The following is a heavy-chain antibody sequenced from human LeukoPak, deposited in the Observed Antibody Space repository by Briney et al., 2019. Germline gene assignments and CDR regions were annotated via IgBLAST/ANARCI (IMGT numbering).Heavy chain of an antibody. CDR1: GFTFSSIW. Sequence: QPGGSLRLSCAASGFTFSSIWMSWVRQAPGKGLEWVANINQDGREKYYVDSVKGRFTISRDNAKNSLYLQMNSLRAEDTAVYYCASVVAHANDYWGQGTLVAVSS. CDR2: INQDGREK. J-gene: IGHJ4*02. D-gene: IGHD2-15*01. CDR3: ASVVAHANDY. V-gene: IGHV3-7*01.